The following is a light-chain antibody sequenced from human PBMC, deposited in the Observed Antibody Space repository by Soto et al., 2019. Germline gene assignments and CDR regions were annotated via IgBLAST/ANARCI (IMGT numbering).Light chain of an antibody. Sequence: EIVMTQSPATLSMSPGERVTLSCSASQSVSSSLAWNQQKPGQAPRLLIYGASTRATGVPDRFSGSGSGTEFTLTISRLPSEDFAVYYCHQYNKWPWTFGQGTKVDIK. CDR2: GAS. V-gene: IGKV3-15*01. CDR1: QSVSSS. CDR3: HQYNKWPWT. J-gene: IGKJ1*01.